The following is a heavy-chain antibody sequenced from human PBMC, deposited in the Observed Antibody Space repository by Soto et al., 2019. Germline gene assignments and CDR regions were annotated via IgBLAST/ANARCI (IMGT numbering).Heavy chain of an antibody. V-gene: IGHV3-7*01. CDR1: GFSLSGYW. Sequence: EVQLVESGGGLVQPGGSLRLSCAASGFSLSGYWMNWVRQAPGRGLEWVAIIKQDGSERYYVDSVKGRFTISRDNAKNSLYLQMSRLSVEDTALYYCARSSGWLHDYWGQGTLVTVSS. J-gene: IGHJ4*02. CDR2: IKQDGSER. D-gene: IGHD6-19*01. CDR3: ARSSGWLHDY.